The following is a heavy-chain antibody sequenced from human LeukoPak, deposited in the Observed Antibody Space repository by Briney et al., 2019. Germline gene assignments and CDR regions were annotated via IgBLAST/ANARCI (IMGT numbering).Heavy chain of an antibody. CDR1: GYTFSDYY. J-gene: IGHJ4*02. CDR2: INPYSGGT. CDR3: ATLRRSGWYIGD. Sequence: ASVKVSCKASGYTFSDYYMHWVRQAPGQGLEWMGWINPYSGGTNYAEKFQGRVTMTRDTSMTTAYMELSSLRSDDTAMYYCATLRRSGWYIGDWGQGTLSPPPQ. V-gene: IGHV1-2*02. D-gene: IGHD6-19*01.